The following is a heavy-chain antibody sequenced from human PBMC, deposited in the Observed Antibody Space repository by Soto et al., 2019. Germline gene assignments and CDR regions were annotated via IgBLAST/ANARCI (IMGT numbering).Heavy chain of an antibody. D-gene: IGHD3-10*01. CDR2: TYYRSKWYN. J-gene: IGHJ6*02. CDR3: ARGITMVRGVSYYYGMDV. Sequence: SQTLSLTCAISGDSVSSNSAAWNWIRQSPSRGLEWLGRTYYRSKWYNDYAVSVKSRITINPDTSKNQFSLQLNSVTPEDTAVYYCARGITMVRGVSYYYGMDVWGQGTTVTVSS. V-gene: IGHV6-1*01. CDR1: GDSVSSNSAA.